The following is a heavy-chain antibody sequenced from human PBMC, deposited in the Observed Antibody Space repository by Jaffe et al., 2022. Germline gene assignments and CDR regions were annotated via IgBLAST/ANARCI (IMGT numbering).Heavy chain of an antibody. CDR3: AKSGDEQWQRKAYFDC. CDR1: GFTFSSYS. Sequence: QVQLVESGGGVVQPGGSLRLSCEASGFTFSSYSLHWVRQAPGKGLEWVAFIRFDGGDTYYVDSVKGRFTISRDNSKNTLYLQMNSLRSDDTAVYYCAKSGDEQWQRKAYFDCWGQGTLVTVSS. CDR2: IRFDGGDT. D-gene: IGHD6-19*01. V-gene: IGHV3-30*02. J-gene: IGHJ4*02.